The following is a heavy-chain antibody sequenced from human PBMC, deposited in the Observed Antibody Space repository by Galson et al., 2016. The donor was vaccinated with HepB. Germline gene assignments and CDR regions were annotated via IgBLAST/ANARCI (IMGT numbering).Heavy chain of an antibody. D-gene: IGHD1-26*01. CDR3: ARDQGYSGSYLRYFDL. Sequence: SLRLSCAASGFPFSSHWMTWVRQAPGKGVDWVANIKQDGSEKYYVDSVKGRFTISRDNAENSLYLQMNSLRAEDTAVYYCARDQGYSGSYLRYFDLWGRGTLVTVSS. J-gene: IGHJ2*01. V-gene: IGHV3-7*03. CDR1: GFPFSSHW. CDR2: IKQDGSEK.